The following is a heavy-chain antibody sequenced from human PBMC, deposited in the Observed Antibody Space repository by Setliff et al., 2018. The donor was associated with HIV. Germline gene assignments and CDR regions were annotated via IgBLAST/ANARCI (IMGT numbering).Heavy chain of an antibody. V-gene: IGHV1-18*01. CDR2: ISAYNRNV. J-gene: IGHJ3*02. D-gene: IGHD6-19*01. CDR3: ARVLDPGIAVATHAFDI. CDR1: GYTFTSYG. Sequence: ASVKVSCKASGYTFTSYGVSWVRQAPGQGLEWMGWISAYNRNVNYSQKVQGIVTMTTDTSTSTAYMELKNLKSDDTAVYYCARVLDPGIAVATHAFDIWGQGTMVTVSS.